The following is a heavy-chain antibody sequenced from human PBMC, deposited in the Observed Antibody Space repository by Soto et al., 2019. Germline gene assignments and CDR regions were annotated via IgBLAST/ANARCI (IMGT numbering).Heavy chain of an antibody. Sequence: GRSLRLSWAASGFTFSNYSMNRVRQAPGKGLEWVSYISSSSSTIYYADSVKGRFTISRDNAKNSLYLQMNSLRAEDTAVYYCARGPRKYCSSTSCIDWFDPWGQGTLVTVSS. CDR3: ARGPRKYCSSTSCIDWFDP. J-gene: IGHJ5*02. V-gene: IGHV3-48*01. D-gene: IGHD2-2*01. CDR2: ISSSSSTI. CDR1: GFTFSNYS.